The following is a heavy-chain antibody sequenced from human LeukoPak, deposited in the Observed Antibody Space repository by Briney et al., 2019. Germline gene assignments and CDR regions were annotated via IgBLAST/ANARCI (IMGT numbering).Heavy chain of an antibody. Sequence: GGSLRLSCAASGFTFSSYGMHWVRQAPGKGLEWVALISYDGTIKYYADSVKGRFTISRDNSKSTLYLQMNSLRAEDTAVYYCAKYLVPTAVLMDVWGQGTTVTVSS. CDR3: AKYLVPTAVLMDV. D-gene: IGHD2-2*01. CDR1: GFTFSSYG. J-gene: IGHJ6*02. V-gene: IGHV3-30*18. CDR2: ISYDGTIK.